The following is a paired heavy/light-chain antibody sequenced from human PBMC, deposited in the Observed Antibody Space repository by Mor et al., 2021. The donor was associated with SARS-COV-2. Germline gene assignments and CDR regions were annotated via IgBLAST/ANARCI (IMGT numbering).Heavy chain of an antibody. Sequence: QVQLQESGPGLVKPSETLSLTCNVSGDSVTRPSTYWGWIRQPPGKDLEWIGGIYYIAGAYYNPAFQSRVTISLDMSRNQFSLRLSSVTAADTAVYYCARSSWSVTHARGSFDPWGQGTPVTVSS. J-gene: IGHJ5*02. CDR1: GDSVTRPSTY. V-gene: IGHV4-39*01. CDR3: ARSSWSVTHARGSFDP. D-gene: IGHD3-10*02. CDR2: IYYIAGA.
Light chain of an antibody. CDR3: GAWDSSLTTWV. CDR2: DND. V-gene: IGLV1-51*01. CDR1: VSNIEANY. Sequence: QSVLTQPPSVSAAPGQKVIISCSGRVSNIEANYVSWYQHLPGTAPKLLIYDNDNRPSGVPDRFSGSKSGTSATLGISGLQTGDEADYYCGAWDSSLTTWVFGGGTKLTV. J-gene: IGLJ3*02.